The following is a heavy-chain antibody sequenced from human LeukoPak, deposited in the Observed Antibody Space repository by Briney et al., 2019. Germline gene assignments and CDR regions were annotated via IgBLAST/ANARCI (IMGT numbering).Heavy chain of an antibody. V-gene: IGHV4-59*01. D-gene: IGHD3-16*02. J-gene: IGHJ4*02. CDR3: ARALYDDYVWGSYRYFDY. Sequence: SETLSLTCTVSGGSISSYYWSWIRQPPGKGLKWIGYIYYSGSTNYNPSLKSRVTISVDTSKNQFSLKLSSVTAADTAVYYCARALYDDYVWGSYRYFDYWGQGTLVTVSS. CDR2: IYYSGST. CDR1: GGSISSYY.